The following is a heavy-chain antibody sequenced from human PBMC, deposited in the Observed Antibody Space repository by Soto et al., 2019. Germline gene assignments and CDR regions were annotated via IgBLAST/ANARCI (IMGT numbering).Heavy chain of an antibody. Sequence: GESLKISCKGSGYSFTSYWIGWVRQMPGKGLEWMGIIYPGDSDTRYSPSFQGQVTISADKSISTAYLQWSSLKASDTAMYYCARAYYSNYVQNWFDPWGQGTLVTVSS. CDR2: IYPGDSDT. CDR1: GYSFTSYW. D-gene: IGHD4-4*01. CDR3: ARAYYSNYVQNWFDP. V-gene: IGHV5-51*01. J-gene: IGHJ5*02.